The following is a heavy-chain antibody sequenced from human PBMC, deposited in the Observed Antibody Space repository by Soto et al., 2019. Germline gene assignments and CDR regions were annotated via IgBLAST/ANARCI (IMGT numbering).Heavy chain of an antibody. CDR1: GYTFTSYY. D-gene: IGHD2-15*01. Sequence: ASVKVSCKASGYTFTSYYMHWVRQAPGQGLEWMGIINPSGGSTSYAQKFQGRVTMTRDTSTSTVYMELSSLRSEDTAVYYCVTYCSGGSCYSDAEYFQHWGQGTLVTVS. CDR2: INPSGGST. J-gene: IGHJ1*01. CDR3: VTYCSGGSCYSDAEYFQH. V-gene: IGHV1-46*01.